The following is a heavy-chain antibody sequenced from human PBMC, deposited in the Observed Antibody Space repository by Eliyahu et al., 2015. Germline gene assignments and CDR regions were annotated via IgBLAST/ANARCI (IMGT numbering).Heavy chain of an antibody. D-gene: IGHD2-15*01. CDR2: VYFRGGT. CDR3: ARDVYCSGGSCFDWYFDL. CDR1: GASISSYS. V-gene: IGHV4-59*01. Sequence: QVQLQESGPGLVKPSETLSLTCTVXGASISSYSWSWIRQPPGKGLEWIGFVYFRGGTHYNPSLKSRVTISVDTSKNQFSLKLNSVTAADTALYYCARDVYCSGGSCFDWYFDLWGRGTLVTVSS. J-gene: IGHJ2*01.